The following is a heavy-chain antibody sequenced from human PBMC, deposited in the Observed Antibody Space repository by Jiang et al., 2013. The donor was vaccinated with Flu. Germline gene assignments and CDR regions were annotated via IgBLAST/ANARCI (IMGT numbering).Heavy chain of an antibody. J-gene: IGHJ5*02. CDR1: GGTFSSYA. Sequence: VQLVESGAEVKKPGSSVKVSCKASGGTFSSYAISWVRQAPGQGLEWMGGIIPIFGTANYAQKFQGRVTITADESTSTAYMELSSLRSEDTAVYYCARKYYYDSSGYGGFDPWGPGNPGHRLL. V-gene: IGHV1-69*01. CDR2: IIPIFGTA. CDR3: ARKYYYDSSGYGGFDP. D-gene: IGHD3-22*01.